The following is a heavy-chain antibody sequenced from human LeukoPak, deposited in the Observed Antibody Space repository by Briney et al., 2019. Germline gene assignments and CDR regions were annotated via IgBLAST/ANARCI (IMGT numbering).Heavy chain of an antibody. V-gene: IGHV3-15*01. D-gene: IGHD3-10*01. CDR2: IKSKTDGETT. Sequence: GGSLRLSCVDSGFTFTNAWMSWVRQAPGKGLEWIGRIKSKTDGETTNYAEPVRGRFTISRGDSKSAVYLQMNSLKIEDTAVYYCTTDLGTYYHGSQRLIPIDYWGQGTLVTVSS. CDR1: GFTFTNAW. J-gene: IGHJ4*02. CDR3: TTDLGTYYHGSQRLIPIDY.